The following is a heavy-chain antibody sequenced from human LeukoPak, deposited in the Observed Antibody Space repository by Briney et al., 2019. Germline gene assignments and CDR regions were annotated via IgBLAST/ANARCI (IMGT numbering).Heavy chain of an antibody. V-gene: IGHV3-9*01. CDR3: AKEEYYYDSSGYYSGYYYGMDV. D-gene: IGHD3-22*01. Sequence: PRRLPFASKGFAYGNCAVLWGRRALGKSLEWVSGVSWNSGSIGYADSVKGRFTISRDNAKNSLYLQMNSLRAEDTALYYCAKEEYYYDSSGYYSGYYYGMDVWGQGTTVTVSS. J-gene: IGHJ6*02. CDR2: VSWNSGSI. CDR1: GFAYGNCA.